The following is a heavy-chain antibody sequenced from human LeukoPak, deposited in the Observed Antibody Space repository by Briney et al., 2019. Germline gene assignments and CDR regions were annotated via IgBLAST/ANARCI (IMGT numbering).Heavy chain of an antibody. D-gene: IGHD2-2*01. CDR3: ARLRMTTSLYYYYYGMDV. Sequence: SETLSLTCTVSGGSISSYYWSWIRQPPGKGLEWIGYIYYSGSTNYNPSLKSRVTISVDTSKNQFSLKPSSVTAADTAVYYCARLRMTTSLYYYYYGMDVWGQGTTVTVSS. CDR2: IYYSGST. J-gene: IGHJ6*02. V-gene: IGHV4-59*08. CDR1: GGSISSYY.